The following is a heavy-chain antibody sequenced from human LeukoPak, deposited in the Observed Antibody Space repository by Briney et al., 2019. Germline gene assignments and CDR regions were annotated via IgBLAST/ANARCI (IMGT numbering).Heavy chain of an antibody. Sequence: GGSLRLSCAASGFTSSSYAMSWVRQAPGKGLEWVSAISGSGGSTYYADSVKGRFTISRDNSKNTLYLQMNSLRAEDTAVYYCAKAPYYDILTGFNWFDPWGQGTLVTVSS. CDR3: AKAPYYDILTGFNWFDP. CDR2: ISGSGGST. V-gene: IGHV3-23*01. CDR1: GFTSSSYA. D-gene: IGHD3-9*01. J-gene: IGHJ5*02.